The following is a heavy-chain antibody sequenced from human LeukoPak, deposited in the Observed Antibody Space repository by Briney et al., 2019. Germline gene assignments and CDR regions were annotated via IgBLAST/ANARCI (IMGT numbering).Heavy chain of an antibody. D-gene: IGHD3-10*01. J-gene: IGHJ4*02. V-gene: IGHV4-59*12. CDR1: GGSISSYY. CDR3: ASRYYYGSGSFN. CDR2: IYYSGST. Sequence: PSETLSLTCTVSGGSISSYYWSWIRQPPGKGLEWIGYIYYSGSTNYNPSLKSRVTISVDTSKNQFSLKLSSVTAADTAVYYCASRYYYGSGSFNWGQGTLVTVSS.